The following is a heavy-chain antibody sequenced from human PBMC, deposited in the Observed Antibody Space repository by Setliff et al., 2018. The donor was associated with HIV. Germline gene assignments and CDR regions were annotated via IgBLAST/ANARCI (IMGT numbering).Heavy chain of an antibody. Sequence: ASVKVSCTASGYIFSSYTMHWVRQAPGQRLEWMGWINTANYKTKYSQKFQGRVTITRDTSASTAYMELSSLRSEDTAVYYCAKEGDRYGLDLDYWGQGTLVTVSS. CDR2: INTANYKT. CDR3: AKEGDRYGLDLDY. D-gene: IGHD5-18*01. J-gene: IGHJ4*02. V-gene: IGHV1-3*04. CDR1: GYIFSSYT.